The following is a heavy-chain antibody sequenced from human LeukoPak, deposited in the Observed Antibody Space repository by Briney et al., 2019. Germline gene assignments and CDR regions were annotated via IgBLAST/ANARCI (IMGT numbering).Heavy chain of an antibody. CDR2: ISAYNGDT. Sequence: GASVKVSCKASGYTFTSYGISWVRQAPGQGLEWMGWISAYNGDTNYAQKLQGRVTMTTDTSTSTAYTELRSLRSDDTAVYYCARRDPIVGATFPLDYWGQGTLVTVSS. D-gene: IGHD1-26*01. V-gene: IGHV1-18*01. J-gene: IGHJ4*02. CDR1: GYTFTSYG. CDR3: ARRDPIVGATFPLDY.